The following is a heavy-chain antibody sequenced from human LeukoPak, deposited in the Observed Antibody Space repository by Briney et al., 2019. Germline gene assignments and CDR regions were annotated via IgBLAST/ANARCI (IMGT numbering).Heavy chain of an antibody. D-gene: IGHD6-6*01. CDR1: GFTFRNHS. Sequence: GGSLRLSCAASGFTFRNHSMHWVRQTPGKGLVWVSRISSDGSSTTYADSVKGRFTISRDNAKNTLYLQMNNLRAEDTAMYYCAREQRVAGRPDIDYWGQGTLVIVSS. V-gene: IGHV3-74*03. CDR3: AREQRVAGRPDIDY. CDR2: ISSDGSST. J-gene: IGHJ4*02.